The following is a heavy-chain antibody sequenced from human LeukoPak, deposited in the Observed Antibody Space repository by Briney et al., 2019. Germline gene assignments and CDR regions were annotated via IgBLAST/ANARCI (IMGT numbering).Heavy chain of an antibody. CDR3: ARGSVVAATFYFDY. Sequence: SETLSLTCIVSGGSISSYYWSWIRQPPGKGLEWIGYIYYSGSTNYNPPLKSRVTISVDTSKNQSSLKLSSVTAADTAVYYCARGSVVAATFYFDYWGQGTLVTVSS. V-gene: IGHV4-59*01. CDR2: IYYSGST. D-gene: IGHD2-15*01. CDR1: GGSISSYY. J-gene: IGHJ4*02.